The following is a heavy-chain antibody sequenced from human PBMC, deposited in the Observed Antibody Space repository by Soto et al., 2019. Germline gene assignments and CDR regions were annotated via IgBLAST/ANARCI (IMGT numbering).Heavy chain of an antibody. V-gene: IGHV1-2*02. Sequence: ASVKVSCKAGGYTFTDYYIQWVRQAPGQGLEYMGWISPKSGGAAYAQKFRGRVTMTRDTSISTAYMELSRLRSDDTAVYYCARGGTFAYDTSGYSVYWGQGTLVTVS. J-gene: IGHJ4*02. CDR3: ARGGTFAYDTSGYSVY. CDR2: ISPKSGGA. D-gene: IGHD3-22*01. CDR1: GYTFTDYY.